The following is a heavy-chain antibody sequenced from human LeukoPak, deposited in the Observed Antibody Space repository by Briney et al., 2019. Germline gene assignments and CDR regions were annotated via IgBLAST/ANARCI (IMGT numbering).Heavy chain of an antibody. D-gene: IGHD6-13*01. CDR1: GFTFSGYA. CDR3: AKIGGRIAAAGLGY. CDR2: ISGSGGST. V-gene: IGHV3-23*01. J-gene: IGHJ4*02. Sequence: PGGSLRLSCAASGFTFSGYAMSWVRQAPGKGLEWVSAISGSGGSTYYADSVKGRFTISRDNSKNTLYLQMNSLRAEDTAVYYCAKIGGRIAAAGLGYWGQGTLVTVSS.